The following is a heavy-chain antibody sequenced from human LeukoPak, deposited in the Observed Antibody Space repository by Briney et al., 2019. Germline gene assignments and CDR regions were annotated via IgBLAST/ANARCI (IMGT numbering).Heavy chain of an antibody. D-gene: IGHD6-13*01. J-gene: IGHJ4*02. V-gene: IGHV4-61*02. CDR3: ARGSSSSWAYYFDY. CDR2: IYTSGST. CDR1: GGSISSGSYY. Sequence: SETLSLTCTVSGGSISSGSYYWSWIRQPAGKGLEWIGRIYTSGSTNYNPSLKSRVTISVDTSKNQFSLKLSSVTAADTAVYYCARGSSSSWAYYFDYWGQGTLVIVSS.